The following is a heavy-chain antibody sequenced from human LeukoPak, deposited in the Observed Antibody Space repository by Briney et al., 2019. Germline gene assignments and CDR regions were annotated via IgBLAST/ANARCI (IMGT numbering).Heavy chain of an antibody. J-gene: IGHJ4*02. CDR1: GGSISSYY. CDR2: IYYSGST. V-gene: IGHV4-59*08. CDR3: ARHGSYYYFDY. Sequence: SETLSLTCTVSGGSISSYYWSWIRQPPGKGLEWTGYIYYSGSTNYNPSLKSRVTISVDTSRNQFSLKLSSVTAADTAVYYCARHGSYYYFDYWGQGTLVTVSS. D-gene: IGHD1-26*01.